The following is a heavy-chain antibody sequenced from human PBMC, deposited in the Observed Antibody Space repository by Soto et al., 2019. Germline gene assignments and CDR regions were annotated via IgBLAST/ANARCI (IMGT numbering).Heavy chain of an antibody. CDR2: IIPIFGTA. D-gene: IGHD2-2*01. V-gene: IGHV1-69*01. J-gene: IGHJ4*02. CDR1: GGTFSSYA. CDR3: ARGRGYCSSTSCYRFDY. Sequence: QVQLVQSGAEVKKPGSSVKVSCKASGGTFSSYAISWVRQAPGQGLEWMGGIIPIFGTANYAQKFQGRVTITADDSTSTAYMELSSLRSEDTAVYDCARGRGYCSSTSCYRFDYWGQGTLVTVSS.